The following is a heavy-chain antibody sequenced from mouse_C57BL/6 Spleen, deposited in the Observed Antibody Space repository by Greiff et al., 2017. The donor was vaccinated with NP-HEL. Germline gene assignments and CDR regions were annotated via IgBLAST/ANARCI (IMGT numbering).Heavy chain of an antibody. J-gene: IGHJ4*01. V-gene: IGHV1-82*01. Sequence: QVQLQQSGPELVKPGASVKISCKASGYAFSSSWMNWVKQRPGKGLEWIGRIYPGDGDTNYNGKFKGKATLTADKSSSTAYMQLSSLTSEDSAVYFCASSLLRFYAMDYWGQGTSVTVSS. D-gene: IGHD1-2*01. CDR1: GYAFSSSW. CDR2: IYPGDGDT. CDR3: ASSLLRFYAMDY.